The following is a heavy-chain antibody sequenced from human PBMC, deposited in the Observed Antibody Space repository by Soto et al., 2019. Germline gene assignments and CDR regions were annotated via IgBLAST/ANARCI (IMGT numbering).Heavy chain of an antibody. D-gene: IGHD5-18*01. CDR2: LNPDTGNT. V-gene: IGHV1-3*01. J-gene: IGHJ3*01. Sequence: QVQLVQSGAELKKPGASVNISCTASGFTFSDNLINWVRQAPGQGLEWMGWLNPDTGNTKYSQKFQGRVTISRHSSVSIAYVELSDLENEDTALYVGARDRHSVCPRASDAVDVWGQGSMVTVSP. CDR3: ARDRHSVCPRASDAVDV. CDR1: GFTFSDNL.